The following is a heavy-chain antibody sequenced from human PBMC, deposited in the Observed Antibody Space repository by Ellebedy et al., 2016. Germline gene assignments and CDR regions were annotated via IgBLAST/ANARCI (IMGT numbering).Heavy chain of an antibody. CDR3: TRATSGGYNWFDP. V-gene: IGHV1-8*02. D-gene: IGHD6-19*01. CDR1: GGTFSSYA. Sequence: ASVKVSCKASGGTFSSYAINWVRQATGQGLEWMGWMNPNGDNTGYAQKLQGRVTMTRNTSISTAYMELSSLRSEDTAVYYCTRATSGGYNWFDPWGQGTLVTVSS. J-gene: IGHJ5*02. CDR2: MNPNGDNT.